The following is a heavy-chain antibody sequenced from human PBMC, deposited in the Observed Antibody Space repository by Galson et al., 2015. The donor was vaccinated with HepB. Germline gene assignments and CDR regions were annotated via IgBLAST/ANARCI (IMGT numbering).Heavy chain of an antibody. D-gene: IGHD1-26*01. Sequence: SLRLSCAASGFTVSSNYMSWVRQAPGKGLEWVSVTYSAGNTFYADSVKGRFSISRDNSKNTLYLQMNSLRAEDTAIYYCASARVGAFDIWGQGTMVTVSS. CDR3: ASARVGAFDI. J-gene: IGHJ3*02. V-gene: IGHV3-53*01. CDR2: TYSAGNT. CDR1: GFTVSSNY.